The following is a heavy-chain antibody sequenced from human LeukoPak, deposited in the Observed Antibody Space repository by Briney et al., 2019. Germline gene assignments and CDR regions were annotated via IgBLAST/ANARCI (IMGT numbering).Heavy chain of an antibody. J-gene: IGHJ4*02. CDR2: IYYSGST. CDR3: ARATYYYGSGSSYYFDY. CDR1: GGSISSSNW. D-gene: IGHD3-10*01. Sequence: SGTLSLTCAVSGGSISSSNWWSWVRQPPGKGLEWIGYIYYSGSTNYNPSLKSRVTISVDTSKNQFSLKLSSVTAADTAVYYCARATYYYGSGSSYYFDYWGQGTLVTVSS. V-gene: IGHV4-4*02.